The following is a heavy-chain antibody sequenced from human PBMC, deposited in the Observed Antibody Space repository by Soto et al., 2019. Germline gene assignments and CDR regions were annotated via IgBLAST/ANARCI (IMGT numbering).Heavy chain of an antibody. CDR1: GFTFSSYS. Sequence: GSLXLSCAASGFTFSSYSMHWVRQAPGKGLEWVAVISYDGSNKYYADSVKGRFTISRDNSKNTLYLQMNSLRAEDTAVYYCARTIAAAPTPFDYWGQGTLVTVSS. CDR2: ISYDGSNK. CDR3: ARTIAAAPTPFDY. J-gene: IGHJ4*02. D-gene: IGHD6-13*01. V-gene: IGHV3-30-3*01.